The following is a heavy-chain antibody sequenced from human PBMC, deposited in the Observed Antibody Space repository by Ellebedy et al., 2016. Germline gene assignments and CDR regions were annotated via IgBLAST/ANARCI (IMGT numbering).Heavy chain of an antibody. CDR3: ARHRSSSGSDY. D-gene: IGHD6-6*01. CDR1: GYSFTSYW. V-gene: IGHV5-51*01. J-gene: IGHJ4*02. Sequence: GGSLRLXXKGSGYSFTSYWIGWVRQMPGKGLEWMGIIYPGDSDTRYSPSFQGQVTISADKSISTAYLQWSSLKASDTAMYYCARHRSSSGSDYWGQGTLVTVSS. CDR2: IYPGDSDT.